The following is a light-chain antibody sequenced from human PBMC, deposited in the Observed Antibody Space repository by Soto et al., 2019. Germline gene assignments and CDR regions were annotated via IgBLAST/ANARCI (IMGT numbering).Light chain of an antibody. J-gene: IGKJ5*01. CDR3: QQSYSSIT. CDR2: AAS. CDR1: QSISRY. V-gene: IGKV1-39*01. Sequence: DIQMTQSPSPLSASVGDRVTVTCRASQSISRYLNWYQQKPGKAPKPLIYAASSLQRGVPSTFSGGGSGTDFTLTISSLQPEDFATYYCQQSYSSITFGQGTRLEIK.